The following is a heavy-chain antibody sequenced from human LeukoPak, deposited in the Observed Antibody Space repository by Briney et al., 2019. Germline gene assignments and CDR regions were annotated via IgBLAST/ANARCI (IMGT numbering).Heavy chain of an antibody. CDR2: IKQDGSEK. J-gene: IGHJ6*03. CDR1: GFTFSSYW. CDR3: ARVPAADYYYYYYVDV. D-gene: IGHD2-2*01. Sequence: GGSLRLSCAASGFTFSSYWMSWVRQAPGKGLEWVANIKQDGSEKYYLDSVKGRFTISRNNAKKSLYLQMNSLRAEETAVYYCARVPAADYYYYYYVDVWGKGTTVTVSS. V-gene: IGHV3-7*01.